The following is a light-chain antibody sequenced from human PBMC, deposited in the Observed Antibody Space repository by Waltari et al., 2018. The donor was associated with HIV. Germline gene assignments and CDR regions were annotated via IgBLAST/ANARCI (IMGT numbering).Light chain of an antibody. Sequence: SALTQPASVLGSPGQSITISCTATSSDVGGYNYVSWYQHHPGKAPTLMIYGASNRPAGGSNRFAVSKSGNTASLTISGLQAEGEADYYCSSYTSSNTLPYVFGTGTKVTV. V-gene: IGLV2-14*03. J-gene: IGLJ1*01. CDR3: SSYTSSNTLPYV. CDR2: GAS. CDR1: SSDVGGYNY.